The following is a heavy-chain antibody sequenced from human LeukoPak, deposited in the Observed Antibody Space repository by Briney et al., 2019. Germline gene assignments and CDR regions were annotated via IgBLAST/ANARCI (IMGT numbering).Heavy chain of an antibody. D-gene: IGHD3-3*01. CDR3: AKLSGYDYYYLYMDV. CDR2: ISSSGSTI. Sequence: PGGSLRLSCAASGFTFSSYEMNWVRQAPGKGLEWVSYISSSGSTIYYADSVKGRFTISRDNAKNTLYLQMNSLRAEDTAVYYCAKLSGYDYYYLYMDVWGKGTTVTVSS. CDR1: GFTFSSYE. J-gene: IGHJ6*03. V-gene: IGHV3-48*03.